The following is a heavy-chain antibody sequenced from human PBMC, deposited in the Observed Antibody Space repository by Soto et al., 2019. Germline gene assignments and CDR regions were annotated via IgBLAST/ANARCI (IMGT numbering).Heavy chain of an antibody. CDR2: IIPISGTA. V-gene: IGHV1-69*12. CDR3: ATAISEVGEYDFDY. CDR1: GGTFSSYA. D-gene: IGHD3-10*01. J-gene: IGHJ4*02. Sequence: QVQLVQSGPEVKKPGSSVKVSCKASGGTFSSYAISWVRQAPGQGLEWMGGIIPISGTAIYAQTFQGRVTITEDDYTTTDYMELSNLRSDDTAVYYCATAISEVGEYDFDYRGQGTLVTGSS.